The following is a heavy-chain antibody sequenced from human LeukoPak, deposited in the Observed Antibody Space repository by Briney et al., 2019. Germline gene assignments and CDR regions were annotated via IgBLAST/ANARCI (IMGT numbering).Heavy chain of an antibody. CDR1: GVSISSYY. CDR2: IYYSGST. J-gene: IGHJ4*02. D-gene: IGHD6-19*01. CDR3: ARQTAVAGNFDY. V-gene: IGHV4-59*08. Sequence: SETLSLTCTVSGVSISSYYWSWIRQPPGKGLEWIGYIYYSGSTNYNPSLKSRVTISVDTSKNQFSLKLSSVTAADTAVYYCARQTAVAGNFDYWGQGTLVTVSS.